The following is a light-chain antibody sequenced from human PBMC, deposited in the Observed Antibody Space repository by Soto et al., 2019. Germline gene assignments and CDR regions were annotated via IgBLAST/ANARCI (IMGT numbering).Light chain of an antibody. J-gene: IGLJ1*01. CDR3: SSYISSSALDV. V-gene: IGLV2-14*01. Sequence: QSALTQPASVSGSPGQSITISCTGTISDIAGSNYVSWYQHHPGKAPKLMIYEVSNRTSGVSNRFSGSKSGNTASLTISGLQAEDEADYYCSSYISSSALDVFGTGTKLTVL. CDR1: ISDIAGSNY. CDR2: EVS.